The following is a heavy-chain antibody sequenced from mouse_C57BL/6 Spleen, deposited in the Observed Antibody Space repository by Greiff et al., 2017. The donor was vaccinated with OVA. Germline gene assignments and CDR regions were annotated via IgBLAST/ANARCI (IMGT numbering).Heavy chain of an antibody. D-gene: IGHD2-2*01. Sequence: QVQLQQPGAELVMPGASVKLSCKASGYTFTSYWMHWVKQRPGQGLEWIGEIDPSDSYTNYNQKFKGQSTLTVDKSSSTAYMQLSCLTSEEATVNYWARKDYGYDGYWGQGTTLTVSS. V-gene: IGHV1-69*01. CDR1: GYTFTSYW. J-gene: IGHJ2*01. CDR2: IDPSDSYT. CDR3: ARKDYGYDGY.